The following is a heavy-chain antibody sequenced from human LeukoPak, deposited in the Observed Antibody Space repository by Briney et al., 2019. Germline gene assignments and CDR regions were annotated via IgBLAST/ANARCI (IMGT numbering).Heavy chain of an antibody. CDR1: GFTFSHHG. CDR2: ISSSSSYI. D-gene: IGHD5-12*01. Sequence: NPGGSLRLSCAASGFTFSHHGMNWVRQAPGEGLEWVSSISSSSSYIYYADSVKGRFTISRDNAKNSLYLQMNSLRAEDTAVYYCAQGHSGYDYPGYVWGKGTTVTVSS. V-gene: IGHV3-21*01. CDR3: AQGHSGYDYPGYV. J-gene: IGHJ6*04.